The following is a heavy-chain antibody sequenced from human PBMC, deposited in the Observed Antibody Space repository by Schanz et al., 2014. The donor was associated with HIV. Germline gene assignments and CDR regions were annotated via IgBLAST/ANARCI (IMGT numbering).Heavy chain of an antibody. V-gene: IGHV3-30*18. CDR2: ISYDGRNK. CDR1: GFNFNNYA. D-gene: IGHD3-22*01. Sequence: QVQLVESGGGVVQPGRSLRLSCAASGFNFNNYAMTWVRQAPGKGLEWVAVISYDGRNKYQAASVKGRFTVSRDNAKNTVYLQMKSLRVEDTAVYYCAKDRNYYDSRFLGKGNYYYYYGMDVWGQGTTVTVSS. J-gene: IGHJ6*02. CDR3: AKDRNYYDSRFLGKGNYYYYYGMDV.